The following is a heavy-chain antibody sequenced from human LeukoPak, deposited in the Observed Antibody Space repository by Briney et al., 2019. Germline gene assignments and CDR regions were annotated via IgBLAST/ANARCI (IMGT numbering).Heavy chain of an antibody. CDR1: GYSFSSYW. D-gene: IGHD3-10*01. CDR3: ARNRGDNTFDC. Sequence: GESLKISCKGSGYSFSSYWIGWVRQMPGKGLEWMGFIYPGESDTRYSPSFQGQVTISADKSISTAYLQWRSLKASDTAMYYCARNRGDNTFDCWGQGILVTVSS. CDR2: IYPGESDT. V-gene: IGHV5-51*01. J-gene: IGHJ4*02.